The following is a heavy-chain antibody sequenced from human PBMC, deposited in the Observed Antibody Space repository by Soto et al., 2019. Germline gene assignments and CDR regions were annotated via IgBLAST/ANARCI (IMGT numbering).Heavy chain of an antibody. D-gene: IGHD6-19*01. CDR3: ARGPGSSDWRFSYYYMDV. CDR1: FTSYD. J-gene: IGHJ6*02. CDR2: MNPNSGNT. Sequence: QVQLVQSGAEVKKPGASVKVSCTFTSYDINWVRQATGQGLEWMAWMNPNSGNTRYAQKFQGRVNMTRNTSNFTAYMELSSLRSEDTAVYYCARGPGSSDWRFSYYYMDVWGQGTTVTVSS. V-gene: IGHV1-8*01.